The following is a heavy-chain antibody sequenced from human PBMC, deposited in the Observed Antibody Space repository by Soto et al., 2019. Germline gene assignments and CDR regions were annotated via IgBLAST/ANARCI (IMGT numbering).Heavy chain of an antibody. J-gene: IGHJ6*02. D-gene: IGHD3-10*01. CDR1: GFTLNSYA. V-gene: IGHV3-23*01. CDR3: ARGDRGGSGSPASYYYSGLDV. Sequence: DVHVLESGGDLVQPGGPRRLSCAASGFTLNSYAMSWFRQAPGKGLEWVSSVSAGGDMTYYSDSVKGRFTISRDNSNNALFLQMNSLRIEDTALYYCARGDRGGSGSPASYYYSGLDVWGQGTTVTVS. CDR2: VSAGGDMT.